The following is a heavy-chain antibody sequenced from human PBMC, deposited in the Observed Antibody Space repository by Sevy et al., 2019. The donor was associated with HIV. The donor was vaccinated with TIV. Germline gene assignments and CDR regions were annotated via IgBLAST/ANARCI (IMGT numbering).Heavy chain of an antibody. V-gene: IGHV3-23*01. CDR1: GFTFSNYA. Sequence: GGSLRLSCAASGFTFSNYAMSWVRQAPGKGLEWVSGMSGRGDSTYYVDSVKGRFTISRDISKNTVYMQMNSLRAEDTAVYYCAKDRITVFGDAFDIWGQGTMVTVSS. D-gene: IGHD3-10*02. CDR2: MSGRGDST. CDR3: AKDRITVFGDAFDI. J-gene: IGHJ3*02.